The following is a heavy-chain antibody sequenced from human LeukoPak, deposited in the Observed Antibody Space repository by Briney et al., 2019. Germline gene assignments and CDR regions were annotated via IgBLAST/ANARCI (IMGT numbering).Heavy chain of an antibody. J-gene: IGHJ4*02. CDR3: ARGTRYQLLIDY. V-gene: IGHV1-18*01. CDR1: GGTFSSYA. D-gene: IGHD2-2*01. Sequence: ASVKVSCKASGGTFSSYAISWVRQAPGQGLEWMGWISAYNGNTNYAQKLQGRVTMTTDTSTSTAYMELRSLRSDDTAVYYCARGTRYQLLIDYWGQGTLVTVSS. CDR2: ISAYNGNT.